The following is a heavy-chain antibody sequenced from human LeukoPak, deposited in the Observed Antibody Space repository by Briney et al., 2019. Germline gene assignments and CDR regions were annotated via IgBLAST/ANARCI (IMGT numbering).Heavy chain of an antibody. Sequence: SVILSLTCTASGGSIRGYVWSGIGQPPGKGLGGCGCIYHDGDTKYNPSLESRVTISVDTSKNPSSLRRTSVTAADTAVYYCARDHRVLAISDSFDIWGQGTMVTVSS. CDR3: ARDHRVLAISDSFDI. J-gene: IGHJ3*02. D-gene: IGHD2-8*02. CDR1: GGSIRGYV. V-gene: IGHV4-59*12. CDR2: IYHDGDT.